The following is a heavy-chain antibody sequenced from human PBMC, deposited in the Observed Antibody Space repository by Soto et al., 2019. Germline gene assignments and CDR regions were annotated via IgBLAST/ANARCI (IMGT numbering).Heavy chain of an antibody. D-gene: IGHD2-2*01. V-gene: IGHV1-69*13. J-gene: IGHJ3*02. CDR3: ARVSYCISTSCQFGAFDI. CDR1: RYTFTSYA. Sequence: GASVKVSCKASRYTFTSYAISWVRQAPGQGLEWMGGIIPIFGTANYAQKLQGRVTITADESTSTAYMELSSLRSEDTAVYYCARVSYCISTSCQFGAFDIWGQGTMVTVSS. CDR2: IIPIFGTA.